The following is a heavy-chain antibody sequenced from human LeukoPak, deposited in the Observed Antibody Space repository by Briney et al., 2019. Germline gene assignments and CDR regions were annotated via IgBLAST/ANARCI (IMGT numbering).Heavy chain of an antibody. CDR1: GGSISSSNW. V-gene: IGHV4-4*02. CDR3: ARSRPRGVRGVITYYYYYYYMDV. D-gene: IGHD3-10*01. J-gene: IGHJ6*03. Sequence: NPSGTLSLTCAVSGGSISSSNWWSWVRQPPGKGLEWIGEIYHSGSTNYNPSLKSRVTISVDKSKNQFSLKLSSVTAADTAVYYCARSRPRGVRGVITYYYYYYYMDVWGKGTTVTVSS. CDR2: IYHSGST.